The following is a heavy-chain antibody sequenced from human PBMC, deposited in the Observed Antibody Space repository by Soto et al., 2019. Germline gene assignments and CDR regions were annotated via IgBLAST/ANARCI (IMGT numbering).Heavy chain of an antibody. V-gene: IGHV3-15*07. CDR3: TTYQFYGDYDTYYFDY. CDR1: GFTFSSYA. Sequence: PGGSLRLSCAASGFTFSSYAMHCVRQAPGKGLEWVGRIKSKTDGGTTDYAAPVKGRFTISRDDSKNTLYLQMNSLKTEDTAVYYCTTYQFYGDYDTYYFDYWGQGTLVTVSS. J-gene: IGHJ4*02. D-gene: IGHD4-17*01. CDR2: IKSKTDGGTT.